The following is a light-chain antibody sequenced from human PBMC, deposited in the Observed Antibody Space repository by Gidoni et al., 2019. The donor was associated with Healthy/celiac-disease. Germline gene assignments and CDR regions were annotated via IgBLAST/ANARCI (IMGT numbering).Light chain of an antibody. V-gene: IGLV1-51*01. CDR2: DNN. CDR1: SSNIGNNY. Sequence: SVLTQPPSVSAAPGQKVTISCSGSSSNIGNNYVSWYQQLPGTAPKLLIYDNNKRPSGIPDRFSGSKSGTSATLGITGLQTGDEADYYCGTWDNSLSARVFGGGTKLTVL. CDR3: GTWDNSLSARV. J-gene: IGLJ3*02.